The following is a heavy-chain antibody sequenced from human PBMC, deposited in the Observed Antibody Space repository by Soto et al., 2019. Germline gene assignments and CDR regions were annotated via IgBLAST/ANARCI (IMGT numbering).Heavy chain of an antibody. V-gene: IGHV3-30-3*01. D-gene: IGHD2-21*01. CDR1: RFTFGSYA. CDR3: AGPIVGGGGGFDY. Sequence: QVQLEESGGGVVQPERSLRLSCAASRFTFGSYAMHWVRQAPGKGLEWVASISYDGTKKDYADSLQGRFTISRDNSKRPLNPQKNPPKVESPAVFFRAGPIVGGGGGFDYWGRGTLVTVSS. CDR2: ISYDGTKK. J-gene: IGHJ4*02.